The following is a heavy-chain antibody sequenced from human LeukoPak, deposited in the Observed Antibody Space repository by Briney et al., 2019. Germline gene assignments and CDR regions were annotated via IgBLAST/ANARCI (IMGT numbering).Heavy chain of an antibody. J-gene: IGHJ6*03. V-gene: IGHV4-34*01. D-gene: IGHD3-10*01. CDR1: GGSFSGYY. CDR3: ARGGTMVRGAIPLGYYMDV. CDR2: INHSGST. Sequence: SETLSLTCAVYGGSFSGYYWSWIRQPPGKGLDWVGEINHSGSTNYNPSLKSRVTISVDTSKNQFSLKLSSVTAADTAVYYCARGGTMVRGAIPLGYYMDVWGKGTTVTVSS.